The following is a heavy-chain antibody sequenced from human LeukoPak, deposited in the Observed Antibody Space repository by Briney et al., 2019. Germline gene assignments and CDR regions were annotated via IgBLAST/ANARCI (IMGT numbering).Heavy chain of an antibody. CDR1: GGSISSYS. CDR2: MYYTGST. D-gene: IGHD5-18*01. Sequence: PSETLSLTCTVSGGSISSYSWSWIRQPPGKGLEWIGYMYYTGSTNCHPSLKSRVTISVDTSKNQFSLNLSSVTAADTAVYYCARRYTYGYFDYWGQGTLVTVSS. CDR3: ARRYTYGYFDY. V-gene: IGHV4-59*08. J-gene: IGHJ4*02.